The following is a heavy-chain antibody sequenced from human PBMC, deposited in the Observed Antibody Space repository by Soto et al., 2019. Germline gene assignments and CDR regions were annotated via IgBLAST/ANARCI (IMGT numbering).Heavy chain of an antibody. CDR2: FDPEDGET. Sequence: ASVKVSCKVSGYTLTELSMHWVRQAPGKGLEWMGGFDPEDGETIYAQKFQGRVTMTEDTSTDTAYMELSSLRSEDTAVYYCATSSYYDFWSGHRANWFDPWGQGTRVTVSS. D-gene: IGHD3-3*01. V-gene: IGHV1-24*01. J-gene: IGHJ5*02. CDR1: GYTLTELS. CDR3: ATSSYYDFWSGHRANWFDP.